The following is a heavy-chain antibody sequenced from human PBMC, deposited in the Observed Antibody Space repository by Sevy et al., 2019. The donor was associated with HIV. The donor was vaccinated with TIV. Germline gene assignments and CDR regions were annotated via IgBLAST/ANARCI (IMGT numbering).Heavy chain of an antibody. V-gene: IGHV3-21*01. J-gene: IGHJ3*01. CDR3: ARPYGSGSWEAFDL. D-gene: IGHD3-10*01. CDR1: GFTFNTYT. CDR2: ISSSSNYI. Sequence: GGSLRLSCSASGFTFNTYTMNWVRQAPGKGLEWVSSISSSSNYIYYADSLKGRFTISRDNARNSLYLQMSSLRAEDTAVYYCARPYGSGSWEAFDLWGQGTMATVSS.